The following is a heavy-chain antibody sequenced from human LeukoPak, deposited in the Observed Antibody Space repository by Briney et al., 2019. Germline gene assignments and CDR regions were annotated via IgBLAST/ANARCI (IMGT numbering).Heavy chain of an antibody. CDR3: ARLARPRYYDILTGYSRGYYYYMDV. V-gene: IGHV4-34*01. J-gene: IGHJ6*03. CDR2: INHSGST. Sequence: SETLSLTCAVYGGSFSGYYWSWIRQPPGKGLEWIGEINHSGSTNYNPSLKSRVTISVDTSKNQFSLKLSSVTAADTAVYYCARLARPRYYDILTGYSRGYYYYMDVWGKGTTVTISS. CDR1: GGSFSGYY. D-gene: IGHD3-9*01.